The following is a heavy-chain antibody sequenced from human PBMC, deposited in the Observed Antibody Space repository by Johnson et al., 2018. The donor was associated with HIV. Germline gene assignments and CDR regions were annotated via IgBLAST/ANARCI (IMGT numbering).Heavy chain of an antibody. CDR1: GFTFNSYA. CDR3: ARVSPGGSRRGAFDI. Sequence: QVQLVESGGGLVQPGRSLRLSCAASGFTFNSYAMHWVRQAPGKGLEWVAVISYDGSNKYYADSVKGRFTISRDNSKNTLYLQMNSLRAEDTAVYYCARVSPGGSRRGAFDIWGQGTMVTVSS. CDR2: ISYDGSNK. J-gene: IGHJ3*02. V-gene: IGHV3-30*04. D-gene: IGHD3-16*01.